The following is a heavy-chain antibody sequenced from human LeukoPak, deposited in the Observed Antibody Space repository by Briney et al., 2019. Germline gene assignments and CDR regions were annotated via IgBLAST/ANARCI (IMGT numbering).Heavy chain of an antibody. CDR2: ISASGGGT. J-gene: IGHJ4*02. Sequence: GGSLRLSCAASGFTFSSYAMSWVRQAPGKGLEWVSAISASGGGTYYADSVKGRFTISRDNSKNTLYLQMNSLRAEDTAVYYCASGSIAARRGFDYWGQGTLVTVSS. CDR1: GFTFSSYA. V-gene: IGHV3-23*01. CDR3: ASGSIAARRGFDY. D-gene: IGHD6-6*01.